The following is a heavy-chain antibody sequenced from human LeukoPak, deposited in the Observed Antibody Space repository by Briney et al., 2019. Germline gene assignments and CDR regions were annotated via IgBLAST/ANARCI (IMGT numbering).Heavy chain of an antibody. CDR3: AIFQGTYGDNGNDH. D-gene: IGHD4-17*01. V-gene: IGHV1-69*13. CDR1: GGTSSGYA. CDR2: IIAMIGTA. Sequence: SVKVSCKASGGTSSGYAINWVRRAPGQGLEWMGGIIAMIGTAKYAQRFQGRVTITADESTSTAYMEVSSLRSEDTAVYYCAIFQGTYGDNGNDHWGQGTLVIVSS. J-gene: IGHJ4*02.